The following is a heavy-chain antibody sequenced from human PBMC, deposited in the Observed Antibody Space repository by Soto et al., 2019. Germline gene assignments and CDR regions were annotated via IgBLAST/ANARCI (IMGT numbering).Heavy chain of an antibody. CDR2: IYPGDSET. V-gene: IGHV5-51*01. J-gene: IGHJ5*02. CDR1: GFTFTDYW. Sequence: PGESLKISCKGSGFTFTDYWIGWVRQLPGKGLEWMGIIYPGDSETIYSSSFRGHVTISADKSLNTAYLQWDSLTASDSAIYYCARGFTGSAGRFDPWGQGTVVTVSS. CDR3: ARGFTGSAGRFDP. D-gene: IGHD6-25*01.